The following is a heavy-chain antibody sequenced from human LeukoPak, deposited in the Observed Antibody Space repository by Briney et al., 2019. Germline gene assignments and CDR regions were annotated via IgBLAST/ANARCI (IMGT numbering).Heavy chain of an antibody. CDR2: IYHSGST. D-gene: IGHD3-16*01. V-gene: IGHV4-4*02. J-gene: IGHJ4*02. CDR1: GGSISSSIW. Sequence: SSETLSLTCTVSGGSISSSIWWSWVRQPPGKGLEWIGEIYHSGSTNYNPSLQSRVSISVDRSKNQFSLNLTSVTAADTAVYYYARLDYGSGSSLDYWGRGTLVTVS. CDR3: ARLDYGSGSSLDY.